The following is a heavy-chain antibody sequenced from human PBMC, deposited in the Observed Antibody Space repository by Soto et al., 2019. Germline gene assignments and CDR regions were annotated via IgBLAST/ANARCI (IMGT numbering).Heavy chain of an antibody. CDR2: IVVGSGNT. CDR1: GFTFTSSA. D-gene: IGHD3-22*01. V-gene: IGHV1-58*01. CDR3: AARNDSSGYYYYYGMDV. Sequence: GASVKVSCKASGFTFTSSAVQWVRQARGQRLEWIGWIVVGSGNTNYVQKFQERVTITRDMSTSTAYMELSSLRSEDTAVYYCAARNDSSGYYYYYGMDVWGQGTTVTVSS. J-gene: IGHJ6*02.